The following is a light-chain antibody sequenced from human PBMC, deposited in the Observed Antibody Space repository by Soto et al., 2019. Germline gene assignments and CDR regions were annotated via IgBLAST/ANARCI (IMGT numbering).Light chain of an antibody. CDR1: QDISNY. V-gene: IGKV1-33*01. J-gene: IGKJ2*01. CDR3: QQYDNLPYT. Sequence: DIQMTQSPSSLSASVGDRVTITCQASQDISNYLNWYQQKPGKAPKLLIYDASNLETGVPSRFSGSGSGTDFTFAISSLQPEDIATYYCQQYDNLPYTVGQGTMREFK. CDR2: DAS.